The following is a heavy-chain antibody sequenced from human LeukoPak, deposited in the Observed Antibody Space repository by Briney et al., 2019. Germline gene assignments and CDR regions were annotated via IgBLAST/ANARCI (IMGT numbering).Heavy chain of an antibody. CDR2: IHSSGTT. J-gene: IGHJ4*02. Sequence: SETLSLTCTVSGVSMNYYFWNWIRQPAGEGLQWIGRIHSSGTTNYNPSLKSRVTISVDTSKNQFSLKLSSVTAADTAVYYCASLDGSGTSHQPEWGQGTLVTVSS. CDR3: ASLDGSGTSHQPE. D-gene: IGHD3-10*01. V-gene: IGHV4-4*07. CDR1: GVSMNYYF.